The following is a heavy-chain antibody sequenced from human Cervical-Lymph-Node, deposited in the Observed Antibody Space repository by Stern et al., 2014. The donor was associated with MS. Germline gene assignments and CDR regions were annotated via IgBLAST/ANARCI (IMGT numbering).Heavy chain of an antibody. CDR2: IRQDGDDK. CDR3: ARDRRAFLDY. D-gene: IGHD2/OR15-2a*01. J-gene: IGHJ4*02. V-gene: IGHV3-7*01. CDR1: GFSFGTSW. Sequence: VQLVESGGGLVQPGGSLRLSCVSSGFSFGTSWMSWVRQPPGRGLEWVANIRQDGDDKFYVDAVKGRFTISRDNARNSLYLQMNSLTVADTAVYYCARDRRAFLDYWGQGTHVAVSS.